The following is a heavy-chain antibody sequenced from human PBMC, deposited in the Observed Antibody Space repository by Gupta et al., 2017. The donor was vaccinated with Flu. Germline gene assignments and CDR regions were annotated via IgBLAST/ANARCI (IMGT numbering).Heavy chain of an antibody. J-gene: IGHJ4*02. Sequence: EVQLLESGGGLVQPGGSLRLPCVTSGFTFSFYAMPWVRHAPGKGLEWVASLTGRSDATYYADSVDGRFTIARDNPGNRLYLQMNSLSAEDTAIYYCARDEGTVPSGIDYWGRGTPVTVSS. CDR1: GFTFSFYA. D-gene: IGHD1-1*01. CDR2: LTGRSDAT. V-gene: IGHV3-23*01. CDR3: ARDEGTVPSGIDY.